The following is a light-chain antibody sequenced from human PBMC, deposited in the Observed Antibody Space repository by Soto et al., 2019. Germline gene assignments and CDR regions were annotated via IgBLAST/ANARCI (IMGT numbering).Light chain of an antibody. Sequence: QSVLTQPASVSESPGQSITISCTVTSSDIGASTFVSWYQQHPGKAPKLLIYEVSNRPSGISNRFSGSKSASTASLTISGLQAEDEADYYCSSARRDNTWVFGGGTKVTVL. CDR2: EVS. J-gene: IGLJ3*02. CDR3: SSARRDNTWV. CDR1: SSDIGASTF. V-gene: IGLV2-14*03.